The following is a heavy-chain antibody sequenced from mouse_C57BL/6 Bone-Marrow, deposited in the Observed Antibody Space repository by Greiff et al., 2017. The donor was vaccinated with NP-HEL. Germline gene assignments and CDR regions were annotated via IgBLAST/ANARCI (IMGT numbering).Heavy chain of an antibody. J-gene: IGHJ3*01. CDR3: TTRWLLAWFAY. D-gene: IGHD2-3*01. V-gene: IGHV14-4*01. CDR2: IDPENGDT. Sequence: VQLKESGAELVRPGASVKLSCTASGFNIKDGYMHWVKQRPEQGLEWIGWIDPENGDTEYASKFQGKATITADTSSNTAYLQLSSLTSEDTAVYYCTTRWLLAWFAYWGQGTLVTVSA. CDR1: GFNIKDGY.